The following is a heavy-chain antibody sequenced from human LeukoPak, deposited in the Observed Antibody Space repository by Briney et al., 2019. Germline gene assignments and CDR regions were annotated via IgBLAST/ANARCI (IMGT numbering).Heavy chain of an antibody. Sequence: SETLSLTCTVSGGSISSYYWSWIRQPAGKGLEWIGRIYTSGSTNYNPSLKSRVTMSVDTSKNQFSLKLSSVTAADTAVYYCATQSIAARRVVGHNWFDPWGQGTLVTVSS. CDR2: IYTSGST. CDR1: GGSISSYY. V-gene: IGHV4-4*07. D-gene: IGHD6-6*01. J-gene: IGHJ5*02. CDR3: ATQSIAARRVVGHNWFDP.